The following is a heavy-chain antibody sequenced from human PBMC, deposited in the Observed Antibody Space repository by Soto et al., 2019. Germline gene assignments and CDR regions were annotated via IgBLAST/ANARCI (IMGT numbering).Heavy chain of an antibody. J-gene: IGHJ5*02. CDR3: TRGWIFGPLINCFDP. CDR1: GFTFGDNA. V-gene: IGHV3-49*03. Sequence: EVQLVESGGHMVQPGRSLRLSCTASGFTFGDNAMSWFRQAPGEGLEWVGFIRSRAYGGTTEYAASVKGRFTISRDDSKSIAYLQMNSLKTEDTALYYCTRGWIFGPLINCFDPWGQGTLVTVSS. CDR2: IRSRAYGGTT. D-gene: IGHD3-3*01.